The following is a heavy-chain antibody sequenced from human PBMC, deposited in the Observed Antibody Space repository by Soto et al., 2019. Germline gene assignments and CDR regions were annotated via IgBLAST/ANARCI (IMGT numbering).Heavy chain of an antibody. CDR3: ARGQKWYYDFWSGYYTGWFDP. D-gene: IGHD3-3*01. CDR1: GGAFSGYY. CDR2: IKHSGST. V-gene: IGHV4-34*01. J-gene: IGHJ5*02. Sequence: PSETLSLTCAVYGGAFSGYYWSWIRQPPGKGLEWIGEIKHSGSTNYNPSLKSRVTISVDTSKNQFSLKLSSVTAADTAVYYCARGQKWYYDFWSGYYTGWFDPWGQGTLVTVSS.